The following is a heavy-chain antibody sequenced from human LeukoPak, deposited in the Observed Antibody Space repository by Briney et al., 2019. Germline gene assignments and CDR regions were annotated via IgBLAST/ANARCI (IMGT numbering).Heavy chain of an antibody. D-gene: IGHD2-15*01. V-gene: IGHV3-53*01. CDR3: ASSLAHGCSGGSCCYFDY. CDR2: IYSGGST. CDR1: GFTVSSDY. J-gene: IGHJ4*02. Sequence: GGSLRLSCAASGFTVSSDYMSWVRQAPGKGLEWVSVIYSGGSTYYADSVKGRFTISRDNSKNTLYLQMNSLRAEDTAVYYCASSLAHGCSGGSCCYFDYWGQGTLVTVSS.